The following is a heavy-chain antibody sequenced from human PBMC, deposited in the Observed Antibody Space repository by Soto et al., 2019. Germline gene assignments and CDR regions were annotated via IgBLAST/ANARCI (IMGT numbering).Heavy chain of an antibody. CDR1: GFTFSSYS. CDR3: ARSPGGYYID. CDR2: ISSSSSYI. J-gene: IGHJ3*01. D-gene: IGHD2-15*01. Sequence: PGGPLRLSCAASGFTFSSYSMNWVRQAPGKGLEWVSSISSSSSYIYYADSVKGRFTISRDNAKNSLYLQMNSLRAEDTAVYYCARSPGGYYIDWGQGTMVTVSS. V-gene: IGHV3-21*01.